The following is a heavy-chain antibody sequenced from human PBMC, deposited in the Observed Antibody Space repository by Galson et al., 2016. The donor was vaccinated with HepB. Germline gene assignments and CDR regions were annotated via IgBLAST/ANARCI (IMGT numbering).Heavy chain of an antibody. V-gene: IGHV4-39*01. CDR2: VSDSGDS. J-gene: IGHJ4*02. CDR1: GGSIINNYY. D-gene: IGHD3-10*01. Sequence: ETLSLTCTVSGGSIINNYYWAWIRQPPGKGPEWIGTVSDSGDSFINPSLKSRVAISIDTSKNQFSLKLTSVTAADKTVYYCARHITFNYGGGTYFPANLDSWGRERLVTVS. CDR3: ARHITFNYGGGTYFPANLDS.